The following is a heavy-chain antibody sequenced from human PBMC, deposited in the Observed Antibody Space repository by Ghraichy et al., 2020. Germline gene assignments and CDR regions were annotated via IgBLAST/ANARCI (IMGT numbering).Heavy chain of an antibody. V-gene: IGHV4-38-2*02. D-gene: IGHD4-17*01. J-gene: IGHJ4*02. CDR1: NFPIDSGFY. CDR2: IYHTGST. CDR3: AREVGHDIDDYALAY. Sequence: SETLSLTCSVSNFPIDSGFYWGWIRQPPGKGLEWIGIIYHTGSTYSNPSLKSRVTLSVDTSKNHLSLKLTSVTAADTAIYFCAREVGHDIDDYALAYWGPGTLVTVSS.